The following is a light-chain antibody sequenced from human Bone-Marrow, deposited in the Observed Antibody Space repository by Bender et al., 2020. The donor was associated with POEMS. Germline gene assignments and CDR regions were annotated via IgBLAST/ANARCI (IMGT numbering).Light chain of an antibody. J-gene: IGLJ2*01. V-gene: IGLV3-27*01. Sequence: SYEVTQPSSVSVSPGQTARITCSGDVLAKKYARWFQQKPGQAPVLVIYKDSERPSGIPERISGSSSGTTVTLTISGAQVEDEADYYCYSAADNNLRVFGGGTKLTVL. CDR3: YSAADNNLRV. CDR1: VLAKKY. CDR2: KDS.